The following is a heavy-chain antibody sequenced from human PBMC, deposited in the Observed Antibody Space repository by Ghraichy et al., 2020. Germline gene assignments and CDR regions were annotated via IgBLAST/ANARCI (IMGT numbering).Heavy chain of an antibody. CDR1: GGSISSYY. Sequence: SQTLSLTCTVSGGSISSYYWSWIRQPPGKGLEWIGYIYYTGISTYNPALQSRVTMSIDTSTNQFSLMLRSVTAADTAVYFCARDTSSWSNYRGLNWFDPWGQGTLVTVSS. V-gene: IGHV4-59*01. CDR3: ARDTSSWSNYRGLNWFDP. CDR2: IYYTGIS. D-gene: IGHD6-13*01. J-gene: IGHJ5*02.